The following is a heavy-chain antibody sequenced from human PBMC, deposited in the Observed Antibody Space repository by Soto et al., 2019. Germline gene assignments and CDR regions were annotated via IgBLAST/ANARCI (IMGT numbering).Heavy chain of an antibody. D-gene: IGHD3-10*01. CDR2: IYYSGST. J-gene: IGHJ3*02. CDR1: GGSISSSSYY. V-gene: IGHV4-39*01. CDR3: ARRLDYYGSGSDAFDI. Sequence: SETLSLTCTVSGGSISSSSYYWGWIRQPPGKGLEWIGSIYYSGSTYYNPSLKSRVTISVDTSKNQFSLKLSSVTAADTAVYYCARRLDYYGSGSDAFDIWGQGTMVTVSS.